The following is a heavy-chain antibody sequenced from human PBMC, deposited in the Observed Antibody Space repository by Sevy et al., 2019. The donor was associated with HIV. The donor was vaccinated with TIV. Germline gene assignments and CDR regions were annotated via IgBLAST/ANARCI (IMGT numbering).Heavy chain of an antibody. D-gene: IGHD2-15*01. CDR1: GFIFSTYA. CDR3: AGDSCSGGSCYAPPLYGMDV. J-gene: IGHJ6*02. V-gene: IGHV3-30-3*01. Sequence: GGSLRLSCAASGFIFSTYAIHWVRQAPGKGLEWVAVISYDGSNKYYADSVKGRFTVSRDNSKNTLCLQMNSLRPDDTGVYYCAGDSCSGGSCYAPPLYGMDVWGQGTTVTVSS. CDR2: ISYDGSNK.